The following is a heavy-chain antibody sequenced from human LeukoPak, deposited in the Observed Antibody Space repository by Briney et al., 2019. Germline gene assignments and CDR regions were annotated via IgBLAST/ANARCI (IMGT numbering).Heavy chain of an antibody. D-gene: IGHD5-18*01. J-gene: IGHJ4*02. V-gene: IGHV3-30*04. Sequence: GSLRLSCIPSRLTFTTFAMNWVRQAPGKGLEWLASISHDGTNKYYADSVKGRFTISRDNSKKTLYLEMNSLRAEDTAMYFCARADWDTAMIDYWGQGTLVTVSS. CDR3: ARADWDTAMIDY. CDR2: ISHDGTNK. CDR1: RLTFTTFA.